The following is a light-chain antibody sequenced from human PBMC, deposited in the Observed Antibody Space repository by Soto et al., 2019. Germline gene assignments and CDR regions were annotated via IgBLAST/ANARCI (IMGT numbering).Light chain of an antibody. Sequence: DIQMTQSPSTLSASVGDRVTITCRASQSISSWLAWYQQKPGKAPKLLIYVASSLESLVPSRFSGSGSWTEFTLTISSLQPDDFATYDCQHYNNYSKTFGQWTKVQIK. CDR3: QHYNNYSKT. J-gene: IGKJ1*01. CDR1: QSISSW. V-gene: IGKV1-5*01. CDR2: VAS.